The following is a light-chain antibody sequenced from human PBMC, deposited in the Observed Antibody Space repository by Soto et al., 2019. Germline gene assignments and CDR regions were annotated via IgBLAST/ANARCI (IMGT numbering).Light chain of an antibody. Sequence: QSALTQPPSASGSPGQSVTISCTGTSSDVGGYNYVSWYQQHPGKAPKFMIYEVSKRPSGVPDRFSGSKSGNTASLTVSGLQADDEADYYCRSYAGSNNPVMFGGGTKLTVL. CDR1: SSDVGGYNY. V-gene: IGLV2-8*01. CDR2: EVS. J-gene: IGLJ3*02. CDR3: RSYAGSNNPVM.